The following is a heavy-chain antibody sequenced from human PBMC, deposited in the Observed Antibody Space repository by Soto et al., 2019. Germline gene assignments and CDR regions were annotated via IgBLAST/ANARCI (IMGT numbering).Heavy chain of an antibody. J-gene: IGHJ6*02. V-gene: IGHV4-39*01. CDR3: ARSIMCSSTTCGGPYYYYYYGMDV. CDR2: IYYSGST. Sequence: SETLSLTCTVSGGSISSSSYYWGWIRQPPGKGLEWIGSIYYSGSTYYNPSLKSRVTISVATSKNQFSLKLSSVTAADTAVYYCARSIMCSSTTCGGPYYYYYYGMDVWGQGTTVTVSS. D-gene: IGHD2-2*01. CDR1: GGSISSSSYY.